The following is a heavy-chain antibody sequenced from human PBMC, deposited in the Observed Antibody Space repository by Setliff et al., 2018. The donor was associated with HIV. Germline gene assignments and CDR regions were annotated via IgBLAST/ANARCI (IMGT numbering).Heavy chain of an antibody. CDR1: GFTFSSYG. CDR3: ASLLPVDY. D-gene: IGHD2-15*01. J-gene: IGHJ4*02. Sequence: GGSLRLSCTASGFTFSSYGMSWVRQAPGKGLEWVSGISYSGDSTYYGEFETGRFTISRDNSKNALYLQMSSLRAEDTAVYYCASLLPVDYWGQGTLVNVSS. V-gene: IGHV3-23*01. CDR2: ISYSGDST.